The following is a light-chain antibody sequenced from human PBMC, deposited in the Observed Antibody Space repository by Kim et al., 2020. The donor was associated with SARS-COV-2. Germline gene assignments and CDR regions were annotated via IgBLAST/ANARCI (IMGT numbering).Light chain of an antibody. CDR1: SGHTEYA. J-gene: IGLJ2*01. V-gene: IGLV4-69*01. CDR2: LGSDGRQ. Sequence: VKLTCTLSSGHTEYAIAWHQQQPGKGPRYLMKLGSDGRQSRGDGIPDRFSGSSSGAERYLTISSLQSEDEADYYCQTWGTGSGVVFGGGTQLTVL. CDR3: QTWGTGSGVV.